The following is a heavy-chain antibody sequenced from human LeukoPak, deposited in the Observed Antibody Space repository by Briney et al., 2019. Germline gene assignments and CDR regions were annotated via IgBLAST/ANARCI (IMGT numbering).Heavy chain of an antibody. CDR3: ARDAFRGHCSGGSCYSETYYYYYGMDV. D-gene: IGHD2-15*01. V-gene: IGHV3-48*04. CDR1: GFTFSTYN. CDR2: ISSSSSTI. J-gene: IGHJ6*02. Sequence: PGGSLRLSCAASGFTFSTYNMNWVRQAPGKGLEWVSYISSSSSTIYYADSVKGRFTISRDNAKNSLYLQMNSLRAEDTAVYYCARDAFRGHCSGGSCYSETYYYYYGMDVWGQGTTVTVSS.